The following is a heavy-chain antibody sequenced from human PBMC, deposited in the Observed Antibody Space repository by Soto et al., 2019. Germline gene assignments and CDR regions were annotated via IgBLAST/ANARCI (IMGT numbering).Heavy chain of an antibody. Sequence: PGGSLRLSCAASGFSFDDYGMYWVRQAPGKGLEWVSGISWNSGSVGYADSVKGRFTISRDNAKNSLYLQMNSLRGEDTALYYCAKDLSTAAVGTAFDIWGQGTKVTVSS. V-gene: IGHV3-9*01. CDR1: GFSFDDYG. J-gene: IGHJ3*02. CDR3: AKDLSTAAVGTAFDI. D-gene: IGHD6-13*01. CDR2: ISWNSGSV.